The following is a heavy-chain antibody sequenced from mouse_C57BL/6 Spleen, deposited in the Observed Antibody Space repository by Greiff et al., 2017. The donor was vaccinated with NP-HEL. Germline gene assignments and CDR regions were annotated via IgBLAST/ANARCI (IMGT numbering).Heavy chain of an antibody. D-gene: IGHD1-1*01. Sequence: EVNVVESGGGLVKPGGSLKLSCAASGFTFSSYAMSWVRQTPEKRLEWVATISDGGSYTYYPDNVKGRFTISRDNAKNHLYLQMSHLKSEDTAMYYCAREGKKLGYYGSRTGYFDVWGTGTTVTVSS. CDR3: AREGKKLGYYGSRTGYFDV. CDR1: GFTFSSYA. J-gene: IGHJ1*03. CDR2: ISDGGSYT. V-gene: IGHV5-4*01.